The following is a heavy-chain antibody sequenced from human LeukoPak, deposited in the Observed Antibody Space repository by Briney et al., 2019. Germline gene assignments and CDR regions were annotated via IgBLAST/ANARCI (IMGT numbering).Heavy chain of an antibody. Sequence: SEALSLTCAVYGGSFSGYYWSWIRQPPGKGLEWIGEINHSGSTNYNPSLKSRVTISEDTSKNQFSLKLSSVTAADTAVYYCATYLRFPTGNYYYYGMDVWGQGTTVTVSS. CDR3: ATYLRFPTGNYYYYGMDV. D-gene: IGHD3-3*01. J-gene: IGHJ6*02. CDR1: GGSFSGYY. V-gene: IGHV4-34*01. CDR2: INHSGST.